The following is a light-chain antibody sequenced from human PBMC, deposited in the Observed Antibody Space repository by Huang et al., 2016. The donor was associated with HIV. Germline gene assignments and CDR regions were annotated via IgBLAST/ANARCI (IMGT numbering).Light chain of an antibody. Sequence: DIQMTQSPSSQSASVGDRVTITCRASQGISNFLAWYRQKPGKVPTPLSYGASTLQSGVSARFSGSGSGTELTLTISSLQPEDVATYYCQKYNRAPYTFGQGTKLEIK. CDR2: GAS. CDR1: QGISNF. CDR3: QKYNRAPYT. V-gene: IGKV1-27*01. J-gene: IGKJ2*01.